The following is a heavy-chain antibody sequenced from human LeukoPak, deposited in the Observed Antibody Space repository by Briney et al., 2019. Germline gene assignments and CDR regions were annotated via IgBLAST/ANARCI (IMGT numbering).Heavy chain of an antibody. Sequence: GGTLRLSCAASGITIRNYGMTWVRQAPGRGLQWVSSINNSGTRTFYEDSVRGRFTISRDNSKNTLYLQMNSLRAEDMAVYYCAKDGGQGADYWGQGTLVSVSS. J-gene: IGHJ4*02. CDR1: GITIRNYG. CDR2: INNSGTRT. CDR3: AKDGGQGADY. V-gene: IGHV3-23*05. D-gene: IGHD3-16*01.